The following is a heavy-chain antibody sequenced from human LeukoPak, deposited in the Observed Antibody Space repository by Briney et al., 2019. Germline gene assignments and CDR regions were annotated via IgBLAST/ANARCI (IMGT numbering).Heavy chain of an antibody. Sequence: SSKTLSLTCAVYGGSFSGYYWSWLRQPPGKGLEWIGEINHSGSTNYNPSLKSRVTISVDTSKNQFSLKLSSVTAADTAVYYCARGEANRGYFDYWGQGTLVTVSS. J-gene: IGHJ4*02. V-gene: IGHV4-34*01. D-gene: IGHD7-27*01. CDR2: INHSGST. CDR1: GGSFSGYY. CDR3: ARGEANRGYFDY.